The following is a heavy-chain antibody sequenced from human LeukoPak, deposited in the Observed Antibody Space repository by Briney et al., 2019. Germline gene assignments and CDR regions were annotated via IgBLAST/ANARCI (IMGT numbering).Heavy chain of an antibody. CDR3: ARHDIVAYAFDI. Sequence: SETLSLTCTVSGGSISSSSYNWGWIRQPPGKGLEWIGSIYYSGSTYYNPSLKSRVTISVDTSKNQFSLKLSSVTAADTAVYYCARHDIVAYAFDIWGQGTMVTVSS. D-gene: IGHD5-12*01. J-gene: IGHJ3*02. V-gene: IGHV4-39*01. CDR1: GGSISSSSYN. CDR2: IYYSGST.